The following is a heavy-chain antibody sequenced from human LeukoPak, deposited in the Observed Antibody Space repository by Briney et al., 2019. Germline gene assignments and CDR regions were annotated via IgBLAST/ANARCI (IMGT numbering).Heavy chain of an antibody. J-gene: IGHJ4*02. Sequence: GSLRLSGAASGFTFRSYAMSWVRQAPGKGLKWVSPISGSGGSTYYADSVKGRFTISRDNSKNTLYLQMNSLRAEDTAVYYCAKDGRPYGSGSYYDYWGQGTLVTVSS. CDR3: AKDGRPYGSGSYYDY. CDR1: GFTFRSYA. CDR2: ISGSGGST. D-gene: IGHD3-10*01. V-gene: IGHV3-23*01.